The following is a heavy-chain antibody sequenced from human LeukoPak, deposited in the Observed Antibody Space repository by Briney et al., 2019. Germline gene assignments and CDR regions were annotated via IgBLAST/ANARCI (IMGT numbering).Heavy chain of an antibody. CDR2: INSDGSST. CDR3: ARDRLSGYYDSSGYYYGDNWFDP. D-gene: IGHD3-22*01. Sequence: GGSLRLSCAASGFTLSSYWMHWVRQAPGKGLVWVSRINSDGSSTSYADSVKGRFTISRDNAKNTLYLQMNSLRAEDTAVYYCARDRLSGYYDSSGYYYGDNWFDPWGQGTLVTVSS. V-gene: IGHV3-74*01. J-gene: IGHJ5*02. CDR1: GFTLSSYW.